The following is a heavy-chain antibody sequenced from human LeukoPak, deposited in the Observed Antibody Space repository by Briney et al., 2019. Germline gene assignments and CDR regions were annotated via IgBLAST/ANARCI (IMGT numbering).Heavy chain of an antibody. CDR3: TTDYGSGSYHYFNY. J-gene: IGHJ4*02. Sequence: GGSLRLSCAASGFTFSNAWMSWVRQAPGKGLEWIGRIKSKTDGGTTDYAAPVKGRFAISRDDSKNTLYLQMNSLKTEDTAVYYCTTDYGSGSYHYFNYWGQGTLVSVSS. CDR2: IKSKTDGGTT. V-gene: IGHV3-15*01. D-gene: IGHD3-10*01. CDR1: GFTFSNAW.